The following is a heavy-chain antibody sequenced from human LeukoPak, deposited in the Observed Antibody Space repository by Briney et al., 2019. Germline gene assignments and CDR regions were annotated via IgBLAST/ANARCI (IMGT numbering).Heavy chain of an antibody. CDR1: GYTFTSYY. Sequence: GASVKVSCKASGYTFTSYYMHWVRQAPGQGLEWMGIINPSGGSTSYAQKFQGRVTMTRDTSTSTVYVELSSLRSEDTAVYYCARGGLNEGNSNHWFDPWGQGTLVTVSS. J-gene: IGHJ5*02. CDR3: ARGGLNEGNSNHWFDP. V-gene: IGHV1-46*01. CDR2: INPSGGST. D-gene: IGHD2/OR15-2a*01.